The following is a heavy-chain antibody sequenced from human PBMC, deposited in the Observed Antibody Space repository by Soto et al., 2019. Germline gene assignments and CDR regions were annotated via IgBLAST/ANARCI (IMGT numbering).Heavy chain of an antibody. Sequence: QITLKESGPALVKPTQTLTLTCTFSGFSLSTSGVGVGWIRQPPGKALEWLALIYWDDDKRYSPSLKSRLTITKDTSKTQVVLTMTNMDPVDTATYYRAHRRVERYIDYWGQGTMVTVSS. D-gene: IGHD1-1*01. CDR1: GFSLSTSGVG. CDR3: AHRRVERYIDY. J-gene: IGHJ4*02. V-gene: IGHV2-5*02. CDR2: IYWDDDK.